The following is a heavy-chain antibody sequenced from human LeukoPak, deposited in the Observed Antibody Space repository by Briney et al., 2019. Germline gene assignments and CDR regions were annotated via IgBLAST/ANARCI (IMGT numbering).Heavy chain of an antibody. CDR1: GFTFSSYS. V-gene: IGHV3-21*01. J-gene: IGHJ3*02. CDR2: ISSSSSYI. Sequence: PGGSLRLSCAASGFTFSSYSMNWVRQAPGKGLEWASSISSSSSYIYYADSVKGRFTISRDNAKNSLYLQMNSLRAEDTAVYYCARIHSNYPFDIWGQGTMVTVSS. D-gene: IGHD4-11*01. CDR3: ARIHSNYPFDI.